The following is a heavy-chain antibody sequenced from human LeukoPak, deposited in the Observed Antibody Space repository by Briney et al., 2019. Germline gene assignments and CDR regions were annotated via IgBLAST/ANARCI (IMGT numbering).Heavy chain of an antibody. Sequence: GGSLRLSCAASGFTFSNAWMSWVRQAPGKGLEWVSYIGTSSSTIYYADSVKGRFTISRDNAKNSLYLQMNSLRDEDTAVYYCARHDYGGNSGDYWGQGTLVTVSS. CDR2: IGTSSSTI. J-gene: IGHJ4*02. CDR3: ARHDYGGNSGDY. D-gene: IGHD4-23*01. V-gene: IGHV3-48*02. CDR1: GFTFSNAW.